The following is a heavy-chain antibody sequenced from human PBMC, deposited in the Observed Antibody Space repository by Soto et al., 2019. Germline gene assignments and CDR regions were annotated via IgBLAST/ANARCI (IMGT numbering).Heavy chain of an antibody. V-gene: IGHV4-34*01. J-gene: IGHJ5*02. CDR2: INHSGST. D-gene: IGHD3-10*01. CDR3: ARERGVLLWFGEPWFDP. Sequence: QVQLQQWGAGLLKPSGTLSLTCAVYGGSFSGYYWCWIRQPPGKGLEWIGEINHSGSTNYNPSLKSRVTISVDTSKNQSSLKLSSVAAADTAVYYCARERGVLLWFGEPWFDPWGQGTLVAVSS. CDR1: GGSFSGYY.